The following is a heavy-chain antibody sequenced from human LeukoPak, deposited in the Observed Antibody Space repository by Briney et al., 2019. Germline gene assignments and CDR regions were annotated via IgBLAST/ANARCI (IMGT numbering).Heavy chain of an antibody. V-gene: IGHV4-4*07. Sequence: SETLSLTCTVSGGSISSYYWSWIRQPAGKGLEWIGRIYTSGSTNYNPSLKSRVTMSVDTSKNQFSLKLSSVTAADTAVYYCASRGVTMVRGVMSWFDPWGQGTLVTVSS. CDR1: GGSISSYY. D-gene: IGHD3-10*01. CDR3: ASRGVTMVRGVMSWFDP. J-gene: IGHJ5*02. CDR2: IYTSGST.